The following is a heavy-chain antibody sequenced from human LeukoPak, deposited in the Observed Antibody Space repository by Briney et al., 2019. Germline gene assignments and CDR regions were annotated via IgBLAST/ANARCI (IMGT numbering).Heavy chain of an antibody. Sequence: SETLSLTCAVSGGSISSSNWWSWVRQPPGKGLEWIGEIYHSGSTNYNPSLKSRVTISVDRSKNQFPLKLSSVTAADTAVYYCARGGGFPYLNFDYWGQGTLVTVSS. CDR2: IYHSGST. CDR3: ARGGGFPYLNFDY. V-gene: IGHV4-4*02. J-gene: IGHJ4*02. D-gene: IGHD1-26*01. CDR1: GGSISSSNW.